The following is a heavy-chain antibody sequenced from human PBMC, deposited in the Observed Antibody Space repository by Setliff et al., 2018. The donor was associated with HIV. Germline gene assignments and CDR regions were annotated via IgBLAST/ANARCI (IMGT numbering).Heavy chain of an antibody. CDR1: GGSINSHY. J-gene: IGHJ3*02. CDR3: ARVALTITRSTRRAFDI. CDR2: IYYSGST. D-gene: IGHD2-2*01. Sequence: SETLSLTCTVSGGSINSHYWSWIRQPPGKGLEWIGYIYYSGSTNYNPSLKSRVTISVDTSKNQFSLKLSSVTAADTAVYFCARVALTITRSTRRAFDIWGQGTMVTVSS. V-gene: IGHV4-59*11.